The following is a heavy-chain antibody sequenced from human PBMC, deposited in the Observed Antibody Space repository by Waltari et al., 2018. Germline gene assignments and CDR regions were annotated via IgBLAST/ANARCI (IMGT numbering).Heavy chain of an antibody. V-gene: IGHV1-69-2*01. J-gene: IGHJ4*02. CDR3: ARAPDSSGYQPYFDY. Sequence: EVQLVQSGAEVKKPGATVKISCKASGYTFTDYYMHWVQQAPGKGLEWMGRVDPEDGETIYAEKFQGRVTITADTSTDTAYMELSSLRSEDTAVYYCARAPDSSGYQPYFDYWGQGTLVTVSS. CDR2: VDPEDGET. D-gene: IGHD3-22*01. CDR1: GYTFTDYY.